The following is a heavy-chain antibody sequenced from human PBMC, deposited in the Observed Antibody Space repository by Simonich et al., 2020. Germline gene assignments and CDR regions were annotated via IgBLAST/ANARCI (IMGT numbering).Heavy chain of an antibody. CDR1: GYTFTSYG. D-gene: IGHD2-15*01. V-gene: IGHV1-18*01. CDR2: ISAYNGNT. J-gene: IGHJ4*02. CDR3: ARASRGTWWYYYFDY. Sequence: QVQLVQSGAEVKKPGASVKVSCKASGYTFTSYGISWVRQAPGQGLEWLGGISAYNGNTKYEQKLQCRVTMTTDTSTSTAYMELRSLRSDDTAVYYCARASRGTWWYYYFDYWGQGTLVTVSS.